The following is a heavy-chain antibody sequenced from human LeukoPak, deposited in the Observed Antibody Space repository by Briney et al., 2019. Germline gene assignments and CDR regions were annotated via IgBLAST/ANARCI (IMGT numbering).Heavy chain of an antibody. Sequence: SETLSLTCTVSGGPISSSSYSWGWIRQPPGKGLEWIGSIYYSGSTYYNPSLKSRVTISVDTSKNQFSLKLSSVTAADTAVYYCARGAGYDILTGRRAYFDYWGQGTLVTVSS. J-gene: IGHJ4*02. V-gene: IGHV4-39*01. CDR1: GGPISSSSYS. CDR3: ARGAGYDILTGRRAYFDY. CDR2: IYYSGST. D-gene: IGHD3-9*01.